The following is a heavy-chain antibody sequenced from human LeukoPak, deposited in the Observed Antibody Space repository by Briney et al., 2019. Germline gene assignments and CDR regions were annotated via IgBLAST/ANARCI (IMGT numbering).Heavy chain of an antibody. J-gene: IGHJ4*02. CDR3: AGFGELFQVSFDY. V-gene: IGHV4-31*03. CDR1: GGSISSGGYY. D-gene: IGHD3-10*01. Sequence: PSETLSLTCTVSGGSISSGGYYWSWIRQHPGKGLEWIGYIYYSGSTYYNPSLKSRVTISVDTSKNQFSLKLSSVTAADTAVYYCAGFGELFQVSFDYWGQGTLVTVSS. CDR2: IYYSGST.